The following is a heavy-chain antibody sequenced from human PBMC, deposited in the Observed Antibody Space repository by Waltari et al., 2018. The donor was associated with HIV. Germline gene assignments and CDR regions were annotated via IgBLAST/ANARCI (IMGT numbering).Heavy chain of an antibody. CDR1: GGSISSSSYY. CDR2: IHYSGST. D-gene: IGHD6-13*01. CDR3: ARAAGTINWFDP. V-gene: IGHV4-39*01. Sequence: QLQLQESGPGLVKPSETLSLTCPVSGGSISSSSYYWGWIRQPPGKGLEWIGSIHYSGSTYYNPSLKSRVSISIDTSKNQFSLKLKSVTAADTAVYYCARAAGTINWFDPWGQGTLVTVSS. J-gene: IGHJ5*02.